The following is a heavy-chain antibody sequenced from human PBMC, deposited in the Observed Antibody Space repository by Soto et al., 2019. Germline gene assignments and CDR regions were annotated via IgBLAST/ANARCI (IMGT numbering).Heavy chain of an antibody. D-gene: IGHD2-2*02. V-gene: IGHV4-31*11. Sequence: SETLSLTCAVSGGYISSGGYYWSWIRQHPGKGLEWIGYIYYSGSTYYNPSLKRRVTISVDTSKNQSSLKLSSVTAADTAVYYCARWNRWGPAAIRRLNYYYYYGMDVWGQGTTVTVSS. CDR3: ARWNRWGPAAIRRLNYYYYYGMDV. CDR2: IYYSGST. CDR1: GGYISSGGYY. J-gene: IGHJ6*02.